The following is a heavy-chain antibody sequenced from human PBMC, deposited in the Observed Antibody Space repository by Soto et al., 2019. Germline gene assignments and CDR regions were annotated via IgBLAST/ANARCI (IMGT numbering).Heavy chain of an antibody. Sequence: QVHLVESGGGLVKPGGSLRLSGAGAGFTFSEHYMSWIRQAPGKGLEWISYVSSSDSTVYYADSVKGRFTISRDNAKNLLYLQMNSLRVEDTAVYYCARDLGHYDSSGYFDYWGQGTLVTVSS. V-gene: IGHV3-11*01. CDR2: VSSSDSTV. J-gene: IGHJ4*02. CDR1: GFTFSEHY. CDR3: ARDLGHYDSSGYFDY. D-gene: IGHD3-22*01.